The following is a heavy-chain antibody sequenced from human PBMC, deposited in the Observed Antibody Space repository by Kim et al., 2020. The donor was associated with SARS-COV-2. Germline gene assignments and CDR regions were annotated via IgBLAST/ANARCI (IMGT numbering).Heavy chain of an antibody. V-gene: IGHV3-33*01. CDR1: GFTFRTYA. CDR2: IWFDGSKI. J-gene: IGHJ4*02. Sequence: GGSLRLSCAASGFTFRTYAMHWVRQAPGKGLEWVAVIWFDGSKIYYADSVKGRFIISRDNSKNTLYLEMNSLRAEDTAVYYCARDYKKGKLLDWWGQGTLVTVSS. D-gene: IGHD2-15*01. CDR3: ARDYKKGKLLDW.